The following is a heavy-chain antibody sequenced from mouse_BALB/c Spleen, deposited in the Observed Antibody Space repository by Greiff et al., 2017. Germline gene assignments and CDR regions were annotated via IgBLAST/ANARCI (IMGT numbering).Heavy chain of an antibody. CDR1: GYSITSDYA. CDR2: ISYSGST. J-gene: IGHJ1*01. CDR3: ARGAFYWYFDV. V-gene: IGHV3-2*02. Sequence: EVQGVESGPGLVKPSQSLSLTCTVTGYSITSDYAWNWIRQFPGNKLEWMGYISYSGSTSYNPSLKSRISITRDTSKNQFFLQLNSVTTEDTATYYCARGAFYWYFDVWGAGTTVTVSS.